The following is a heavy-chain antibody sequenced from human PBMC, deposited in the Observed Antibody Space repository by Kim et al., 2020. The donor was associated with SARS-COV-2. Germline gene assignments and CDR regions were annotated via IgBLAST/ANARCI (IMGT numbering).Heavy chain of an antibody. D-gene: IGHD2-21*01. V-gene: IGHV3-7*01. CDR1: GFTFNSHW. J-gene: IGHJ4*02. CDR2: TKYDGSTK. CDR3: ARGGYSNFDF. Sequence: GVSLRLSCTASGFTFNSHWMSWVRQAPGKGLEWVANTKYDGSTKNYVESMKGRFTISRDNAKNALYLQMNSLRVEDTAVYYCARGGYSNFDFWGQGTQVT.